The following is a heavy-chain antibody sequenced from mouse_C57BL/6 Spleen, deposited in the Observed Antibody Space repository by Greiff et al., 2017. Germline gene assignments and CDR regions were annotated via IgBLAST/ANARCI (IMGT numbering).Heavy chain of an antibody. J-gene: IGHJ2*01. V-gene: IGHV1-26*01. Sequence: EVQLQQSGPELVKPGASVKISCKASGYTFTDYYMNWVKQSHGKSLEWIGDINPNNGGTSYNQKFKGKATLTVDKSSSTAYMELRSLTSEDSAVYYCARRRGLLDDWGQGTTLTVSS. CDR2: INPNNGGT. D-gene: IGHD1-1*01. CDR1: GYTFTDYY. CDR3: ARRRGLLDD.